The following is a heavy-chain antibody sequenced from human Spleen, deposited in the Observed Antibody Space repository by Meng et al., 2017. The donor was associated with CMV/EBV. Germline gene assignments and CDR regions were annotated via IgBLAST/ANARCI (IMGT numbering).Heavy chain of an antibody. CDR3: ATWGLGRNWSYYNMDV. CDR2: IAAGGEST. CDR1: GGSISSYY. V-gene: IGHV3-23*01. Sequence: GGSLRLSCTVSGGSISSYYWSWIRQPPGKGLEWVSAIAAGGESTFYADSVKGRFTCSRDNSEDTLYLQMSSLTVGDTAVYYCATWGLGRNWSYYNMDVWGQGTTVTVSS. J-gene: IGHJ6*02. D-gene: IGHD1-20*01.